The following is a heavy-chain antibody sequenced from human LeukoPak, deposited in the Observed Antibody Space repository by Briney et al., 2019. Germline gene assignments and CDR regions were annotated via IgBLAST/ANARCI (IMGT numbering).Heavy chain of an antibody. Sequence: PGGSLRLSCAASGFDFNNYNMNWVRQAPGKGLEWVSSITSSGTYIDYADSVKGRFTISRDNAKNSLYLQMNSLRPEDTAVYYCARDPYSGSYGDYYYYYMDVWGKGTTVTVSS. J-gene: IGHJ6*03. V-gene: IGHV3-21*01. CDR2: ITSSGTYI. CDR1: GFDFNNYN. D-gene: IGHD1-26*01. CDR3: ARDPYSGSYGDYYYYYMDV.